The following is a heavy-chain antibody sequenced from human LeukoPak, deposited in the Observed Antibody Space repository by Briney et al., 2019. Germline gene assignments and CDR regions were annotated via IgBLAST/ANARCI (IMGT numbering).Heavy chain of an antibody. J-gene: IGHJ3*02. Sequence: GGSLRLSCAASGFTFSSFAMTWVRQAPGKGQEWVSGVSDSGGTTYYADSVKGRFTISRDNSKNTLYLQMNSLRAEDTAVYYCAKSKAAVGGVFDIWGQGTMVTVSS. D-gene: IGHD6-13*01. CDR3: AKSKAAVGGVFDI. CDR1: GFTFSSFA. V-gene: IGHV3-23*01. CDR2: VSDSGGTT.